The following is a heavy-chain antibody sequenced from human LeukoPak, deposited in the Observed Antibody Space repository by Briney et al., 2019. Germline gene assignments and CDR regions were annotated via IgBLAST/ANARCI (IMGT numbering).Heavy chain of an antibody. J-gene: IGHJ6*03. CDR1: GGSISSYY. V-gene: IGHV4-59*01. CDR3: ATTYYDFWSGYYGSSYMDV. D-gene: IGHD3-3*01. Sequence: SETLSLTCTVSGGSISSYYWSWIRQPPGKGLEWIGYIYYSGSTNYNPSLRSRVTISVDTSKNQFSLKLSSVTAADTAVYYCATTYYDFWSGYYGSSYMDVWGKGTTVTVSS. CDR2: IYYSGST.